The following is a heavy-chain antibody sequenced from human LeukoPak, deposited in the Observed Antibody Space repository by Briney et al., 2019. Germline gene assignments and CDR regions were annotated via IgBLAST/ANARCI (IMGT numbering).Heavy chain of an antibody. D-gene: IGHD6-19*01. Sequence: VASVKVSCKASEYTFTGYYMHWVRQAPGQGLEWMGWINPNSGGTNYAQKFQGRVTMTRDTSISTAYMELSRLRSDDTAVYYCARSIAVAGTVADYWGQGTLVTVSS. V-gene: IGHV1-2*02. CDR1: EYTFTGYY. CDR3: ARSIAVAGTVADY. CDR2: INPNSGGT. J-gene: IGHJ4*02.